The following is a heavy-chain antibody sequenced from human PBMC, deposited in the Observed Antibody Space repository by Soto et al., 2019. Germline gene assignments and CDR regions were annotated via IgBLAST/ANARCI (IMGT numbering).Heavy chain of an antibody. Sequence: EVPLVECGGGLVQPGGSLRLTCAASGFAVNNYAMSWVRQGPRKGLECVSGVSVNGRPNYADSVKGRFTISRDNSKNTVSLEMNNLGAEDTAVYYCVKAGGWYYYDSSCPPDAFHVWGQGTKVPVSS. CDR3: VKAGGWYYYDSSCPPDAFHV. CDR1: GFAVNNYA. D-gene: IGHD3-22*01. CDR2: VSVNGRP. V-gene: IGHV3-23*04. J-gene: IGHJ3*01.